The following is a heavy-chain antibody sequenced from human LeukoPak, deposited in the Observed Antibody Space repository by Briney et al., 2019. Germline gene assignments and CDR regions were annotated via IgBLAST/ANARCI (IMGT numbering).Heavy chain of an antibody. V-gene: IGHV3-48*03. CDR3: AKDHIAVAGTPYYYYYYMDV. CDR1: GFTFSSYE. Sequence: GGSLRLSCAASGFTFSSYEMNWVRQAPGKGLEWVSYISSSGSTIYYADSVKGRFTISRDNSKNTLYLQMNSLRAEDTAIYYCAKDHIAVAGTPYYYYYYMDVWGKGTTVTVSS. CDR2: ISSSGSTI. D-gene: IGHD6-19*01. J-gene: IGHJ6*03.